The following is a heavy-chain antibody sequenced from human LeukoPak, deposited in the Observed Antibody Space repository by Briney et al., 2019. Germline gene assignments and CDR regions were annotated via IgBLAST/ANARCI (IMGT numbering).Heavy chain of an antibody. CDR2: IHHSGNS. J-gene: IGHJ5*02. D-gene: IGHD7-27*01. Sequence: PSETLSLTCTVSGASVTDYYWSWIRQSPGKGLEWISYIHHSGNSDYNPSLRSRVTTSLDTSKNQFSLNLISVTAADTAVYYCTRGHWGLQSWSQGTLVTVSS. CDR3: TRGHWGLQS. CDR1: GASVTDYY. V-gene: IGHV4-59*02.